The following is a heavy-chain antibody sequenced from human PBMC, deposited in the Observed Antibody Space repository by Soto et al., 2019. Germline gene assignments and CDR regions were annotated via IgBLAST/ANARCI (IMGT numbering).Heavy chain of an antibody. Sequence: ASVKVSCKASGYTFTSYDINWVRQATGQGLEWMGWMNPNSGNTGYAQKFQSRVTITRNTPISTAYMEMRSLTFEDTAIYYCTSEDVSTGLVWGPGSLVTVSS. CDR3: TSEDVSTGLV. CDR2: MNPNSGNT. D-gene: IGHD5-12*01. J-gene: IGHJ4*02. V-gene: IGHV1-8*01. CDR1: GYTFTSYD.